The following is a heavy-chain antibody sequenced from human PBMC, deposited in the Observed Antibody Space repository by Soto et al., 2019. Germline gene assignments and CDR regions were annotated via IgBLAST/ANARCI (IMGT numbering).Heavy chain of an antibody. CDR3: TRGADGFDY. V-gene: IGHV3-13*01. Sequence: EVHLVESGGDLVQPGGSLRLSFAASGFTFSSYDFHWVRQATGKGLEWVSGIGTAGDTYYAGSVKGRFIMSREHAKNSLYLQRNSRRVGDTAVYYCTRGADGFDYWGNGTLVTVSS. D-gene: IGHD3-16*01. J-gene: IGHJ4*01. CDR1: GFTFSSYD. CDR2: IGTAGDT.